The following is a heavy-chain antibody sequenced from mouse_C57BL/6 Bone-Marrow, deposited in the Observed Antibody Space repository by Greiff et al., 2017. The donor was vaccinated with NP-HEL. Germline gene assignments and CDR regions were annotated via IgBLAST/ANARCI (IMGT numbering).Heavy chain of an antibody. CDR2: IYPGDGDT. V-gene: IGHV1-82*01. J-gene: IGHJ2*01. CDR3: RYSSYRGYYFDY. D-gene: IGHD2-5*01. Sequence: QVQLKESGPELVKPGASVKISCKASGYAFSSSWMNWVKQRPGKGLEWIGRIYPGDGDTNYNGKFKGKATLTADKSSSTAYMQLSSLTSEDSAVYFCRYSSYRGYYFDYWGQGTTLTVSS. CDR1: GYAFSSSW.